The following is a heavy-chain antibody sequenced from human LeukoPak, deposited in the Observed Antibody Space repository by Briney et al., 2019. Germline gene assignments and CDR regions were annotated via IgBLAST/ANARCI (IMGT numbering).Heavy chain of an antibody. CDR2: INHSGST. CDR3: AREYEDSRDAFDI. V-gene: IGHV4-34*01. J-gene: IGHJ3*02. CDR1: GGSFSGYY. Sequence: SETLSLTCAVYGGSFSGYYWSWIRQPPGKGLEWIGEINHSGSTNYNPSLKSRVTISVDTSKNQFSLKLSSVTAADTAIYYCAREYEDSRDAFDIWGQGTLVTVSS. D-gene: IGHD2-15*01.